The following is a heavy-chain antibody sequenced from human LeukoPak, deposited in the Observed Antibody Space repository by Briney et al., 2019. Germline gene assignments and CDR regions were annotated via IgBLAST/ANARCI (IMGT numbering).Heavy chain of an antibody. J-gene: IGHJ6*02. Sequence: SETLSLTCTVSGGSISSSSYYWGWIRQPPGKGLEWIGSIYYSGSTYYNPSLKSRVTISVDTSKNQFSLKLSSVTAADTAVYYCASTYSSSWYPDPNYYYYGMDVWGQGTTVTVSS. CDR3: ASTYSSSWYPDPNYYYYGMDV. V-gene: IGHV4-39*01. CDR1: GGSISSSSYY. CDR2: IYYSGST. D-gene: IGHD6-13*01.